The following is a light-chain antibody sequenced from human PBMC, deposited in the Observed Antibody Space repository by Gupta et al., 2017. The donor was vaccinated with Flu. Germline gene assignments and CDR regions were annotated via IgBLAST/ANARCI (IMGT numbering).Light chain of an antibody. J-gene: IGLJ2*01. V-gene: IGLV3-21*02. CDR3: QVWDSSSDHVV. CDR2: DDN. CDR1: NIGSKS. Sequence: SYVLTQAPSVPVAPGQTAWITCGGNNIGSKSVHWYQQQPDQAPILVGYDDNDRPSGIPERFSGSKSGNTATLTISRVEAGDEADYYCQVWDSSSDHVVFGGGTKLTVL.